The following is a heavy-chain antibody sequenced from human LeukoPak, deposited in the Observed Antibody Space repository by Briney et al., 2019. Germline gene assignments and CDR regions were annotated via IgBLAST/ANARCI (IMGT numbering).Heavy chain of an antibody. V-gene: IGHV3-7*01. Sequence: GGSLRLSCAASGFFFSTHWMSWVRQAPGKGLEWVASIRQDASVKHYVDSVQGRFAISRDNANDLLFLQMNSLRAEDTAVYFCARLQGDYTALDYWGQGALVTVSS. CDR1: GFFFSTHW. D-gene: IGHD2-21*01. J-gene: IGHJ4*02. CDR2: IRQDASVK. CDR3: ARLQGDYTALDY.